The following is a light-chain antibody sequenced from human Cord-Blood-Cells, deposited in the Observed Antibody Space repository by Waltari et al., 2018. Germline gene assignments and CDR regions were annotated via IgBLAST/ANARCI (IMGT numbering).Light chain of an antibody. Sequence: DIQMTQSPSSLSASVGDRVTITCRASQSISSYLNWYQQKPGKAPKLLIYAASSLQSGVPSSVSGSGSGTDFTLTISSLQPEDFATYYCQQSYSTPFTFGPGTKLDIK. J-gene: IGKJ3*01. CDR2: AAS. CDR1: QSISSY. CDR3: QQSYSTPFT. V-gene: IGKV1-39*01.